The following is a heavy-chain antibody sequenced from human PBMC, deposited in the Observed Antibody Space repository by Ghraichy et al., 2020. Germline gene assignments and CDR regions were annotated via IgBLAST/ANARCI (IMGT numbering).Heavy chain of an antibody. V-gene: IGHV4-59*01. CDR3: ARVPFGWNDVPYFDY. CDR1: GGSISSYY. J-gene: IGHJ4*02. Sequence: SETLSLTCTVSGGSISSYYWSWIRQPPGKGLEWIGYIYYSGSTNYNPSLKSRVTISVDTSKNQFSLKLSSVTAADTAVYYCARVPFGWNDVPYFDYWGQGTLVTVSS. CDR2: IYYSGST. D-gene: IGHD1-1*01.